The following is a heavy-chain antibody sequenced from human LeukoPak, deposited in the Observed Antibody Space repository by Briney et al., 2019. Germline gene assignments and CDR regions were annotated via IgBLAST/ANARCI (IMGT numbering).Heavy chain of an antibody. CDR1: GGTLNNYA. CDR2: IIPFSGTA. Sequence: ASVKVSCKASGGTLNNYAISWVRQAPGQGLEWMGGIIPFSGTANYAQEFQGRVTITTDESTSTDYMELSNLRSDDTAVYYCASRTADYGSGSHYGYWGQGTLVTVSS. J-gene: IGHJ4*02. D-gene: IGHD3-10*01. V-gene: IGHV1-69*05. CDR3: ASRTADYGSGSHYGY.